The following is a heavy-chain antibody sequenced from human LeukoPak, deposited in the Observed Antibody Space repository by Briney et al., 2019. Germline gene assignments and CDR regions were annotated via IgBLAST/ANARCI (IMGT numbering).Heavy chain of an antibody. J-gene: IGHJ5*02. CDR2: INHSGST. V-gene: IGHV4-34*01. CDR3: AREPPLGSCSGGSCALLSWFDP. CDR1: GWTFSGYY. Sequence: SETLSLTCAVYGWTFSGYYWSWIRQPPGKGLEWIGEINHSGSTNYNPSLKSRVTISVDTSKNQFSLKLSSVTAADTAVYYCAREPPLGSCSGGSCALLSWFDPWGQGTLVTVSS. D-gene: IGHD2-15*01.